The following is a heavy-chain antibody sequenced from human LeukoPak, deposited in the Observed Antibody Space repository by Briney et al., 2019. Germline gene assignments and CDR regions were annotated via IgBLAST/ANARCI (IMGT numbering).Heavy chain of an antibody. V-gene: IGHV4-59*01. CDR1: GGSISSYH. CDR2: IYYSGST. CDR3: ARSGGDYEPIDY. J-gene: IGHJ4*02. D-gene: IGHD4-17*01. Sequence: SETLSLTCTVSGGSISSYHWSWIRQPPGKGLEWIGYIYYSGSTNYNPSLKSRVTISVDTSKNQFSLKLSSVTAADTAVYYCARSGGDYEPIDYWGQGTLVTVSS.